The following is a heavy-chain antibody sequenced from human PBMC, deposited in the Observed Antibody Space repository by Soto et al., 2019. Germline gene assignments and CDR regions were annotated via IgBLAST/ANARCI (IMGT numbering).Heavy chain of an antibody. D-gene: IGHD3-10*01. CDR1: GGSISSGGYY. CDR3: VRVTMVRGVLGWVEY. J-gene: IGHJ4*02. CDR2: IYYSGST. Sequence: QVQLQESGPGLVKPSQTLSLTCTVSGGSISSGGYYWSWIRQHPGKGLEWIGYIYYSGSTYYNPSLKSRVTISVDTSKNQFSLKLSSVTAAVTAVYYCVRVTMVRGVLGWVEYCGQGTLVTVSS. V-gene: IGHV4-31*03.